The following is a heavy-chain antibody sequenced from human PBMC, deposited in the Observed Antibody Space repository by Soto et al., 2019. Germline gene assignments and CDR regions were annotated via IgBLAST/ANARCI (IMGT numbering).Heavy chain of an antibody. J-gene: IGHJ4*02. V-gene: IGHV3-23*01. D-gene: IGHD2-21*02. CDR3: AKDRLIVVVTASDY. CDR1: GGTCSSYA. Sequence: GGSLRQSCAASGGTCSSYAMSLVRQAPGKGLEWVSAISGSGGSTYYADSVKGRFTISRDNSKNTLYLQMNSLRAEDTAVYYCAKDRLIVVVTASDYWGQGTLVTVSS. CDR2: ISGSGGST.